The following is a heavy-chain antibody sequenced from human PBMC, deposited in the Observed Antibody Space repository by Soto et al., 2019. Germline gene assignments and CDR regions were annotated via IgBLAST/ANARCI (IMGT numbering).Heavy chain of an antibody. D-gene: IGHD3-10*01. V-gene: IGHV3-23*01. CDR1: GFMFSTTD. CDR2: IEGSGEIT. Sequence: LRLSCAASGFMFSTTDMSWVRQAPGKGLEWLTTIEGSGEITYYADSVKGRFTISRDNSKSTVYLQMDSLTADETAVYFCVKNSGWFNTWGQGTPVTVSS. CDR3: VKNSGWFNT. J-gene: IGHJ5*02.